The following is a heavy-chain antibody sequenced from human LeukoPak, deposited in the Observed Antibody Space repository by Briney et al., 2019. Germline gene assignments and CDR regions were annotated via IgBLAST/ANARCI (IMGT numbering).Heavy chain of an antibody. Sequence: KPSETLSLTCTVSGGSISSYYWSWVRQPPGKGMEWVGYMCYSGSSNYNPSPTSQVSISVDTSKYQFSLTLSSMTAPDTAVYYCARHWGVAVAGTGPDFDYWGQGTLVTVSS. CDR1: GGSISSYY. CDR2: MCYSGSS. D-gene: IGHD6-19*01. V-gene: IGHV4-59*08. J-gene: IGHJ4*02. CDR3: ARHWGVAVAGTGPDFDY.